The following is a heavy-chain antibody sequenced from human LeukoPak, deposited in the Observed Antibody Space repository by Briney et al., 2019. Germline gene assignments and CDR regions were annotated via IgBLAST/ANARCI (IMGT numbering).Heavy chain of an antibody. J-gene: IGHJ4*02. CDR3: ARGSSWYSSSWYGSRVGHYFDY. Sequence: PSETLSLTCAVYGGSFSDYYWSWIRQPPGKGLEWIGEINHSGSTNYNPSLKSRVTISVDTSENQFSLKLSSVTAADTAVYYCARGSSWYSSSWYGSRVGHYFDYWGQGTLVTVSS. D-gene: IGHD6-13*01. CDR2: INHSGST. V-gene: IGHV4-34*01. CDR1: GGSFSDYY.